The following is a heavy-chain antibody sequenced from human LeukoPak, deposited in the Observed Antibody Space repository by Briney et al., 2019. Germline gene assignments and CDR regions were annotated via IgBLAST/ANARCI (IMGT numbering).Heavy chain of an antibody. D-gene: IGHD6-6*01. V-gene: IGHV3-30*04. CDR3: ARGSHRIEYRRSAAFDP. Sequence: GGSLRLSCAASGFTFSSYAIHWVRQAPGKGLEWVAVISYDGGKNYADSVKGRFSISRDNSKNTLYLQMNSLRPEDTAVYYCARGSHRIEYRRSAAFDPWGQGTLVTVSS. J-gene: IGHJ5*02. CDR2: ISYDGGK. CDR1: GFTFSSYA.